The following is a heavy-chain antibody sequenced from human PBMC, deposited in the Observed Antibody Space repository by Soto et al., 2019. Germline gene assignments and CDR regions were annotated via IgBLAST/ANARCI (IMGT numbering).Heavy chain of an antibody. Sequence: VQLVESGGGVVQPGRSLRLSCAASGFTFSSYAMHWVRQAPGKGLEWVSYISLRSTTIYYADSVKGRFTISRDDAKNSLYLQMNSLRDEDTAVYYCARDNGIAGSFDPWGQGTLVIVSS. CDR3: ARDNGIAGSFDP. CDR2: ISLRSTTI. V-gene: IGHV3-48*02. CDR1: GFTFSSYA. D-gene: IGHD2-21*01. J-gene: IGHJ5*02.